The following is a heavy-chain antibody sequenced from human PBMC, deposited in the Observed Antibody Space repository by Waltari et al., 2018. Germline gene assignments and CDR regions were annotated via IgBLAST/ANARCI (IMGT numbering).Heavy chain of an antibody. V-gene: IGHV1-69*04. CDR3: ARDPGITGTTYYYYGMDV. J-gene: IGHJ6*02. D-gene: IGHD1-7*01. CDR1: GGTFCSYA. Sequence: QVQLVQSGAEVKKPGSSVKVSCKASGGTFCSYAISWVRQATGQGIEWMGRIIPSLGRANHAQKFQGRVTITADKSTSTAYMELSSLRSEDTAVYYCARDPGITGTTYYYYGMDVWGQGTTVTVSS. CDR2: IIPSLGRA.